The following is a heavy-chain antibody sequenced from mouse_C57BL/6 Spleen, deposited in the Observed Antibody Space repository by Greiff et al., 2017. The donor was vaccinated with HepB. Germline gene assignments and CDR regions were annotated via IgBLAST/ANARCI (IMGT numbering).Heavy chain of an antibody. CDR3: TRSSNYEAWFAY. J-gene: IGHJ3*01. CDR2: IYPGNSDT. Sequence: VQLQQSGTVLARPGASVKMSCKTSGYTFTSYWMHWVKQRPGQGLEWIGAIYPGNSDTSYNQKFKGKAKLTAVTSASTAYMELSSLTNEDSAIYYCTRSSNYEAWFAYWGQGTLVTVSA. D-gene: IGHD2-5*01. CDR1: GYTFTSYW. V-gene: IGHV1-5*01.